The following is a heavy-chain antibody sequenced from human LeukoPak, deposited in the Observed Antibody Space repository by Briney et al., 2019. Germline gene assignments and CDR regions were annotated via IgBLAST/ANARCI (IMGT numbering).Heavy chain of an antibody. D-gene: IGHD2-15*01. V-gene: IGHV3-74*01. CDR2: INGDGSTT. Sequence: GGSLRLSCAASGFTFSTNWMHWVRQAPGTGPVWVSRINGDGSTTTYADSVKGRFTISRDNAKNALYLQMNSLRAEDTAVYYCCAVVAAVPRWGQGALVTVSS. CDR1: GFTFSTNW. CDR3: CAVVAAVPR. J-gene: IGHJ4*02.